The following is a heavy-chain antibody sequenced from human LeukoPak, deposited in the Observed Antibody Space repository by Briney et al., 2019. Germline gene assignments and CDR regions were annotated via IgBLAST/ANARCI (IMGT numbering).Heavy chain of an antibody. D-gene: IGHD6-13*01. CDR2: IYTSGST. V-gene: IGHV4-4*07. CDR3: ARDLWQQQPADDAFDI. Sequence: PSETLSLTCTVSGGSISSYYWSWIRQPAGKGLEWIGRIYTSGSTNYNPSLKSRVTMSVDTSKNQFSLKLSSATAADTAVYYCARDLWQQQPADDAFDIWGQGTMVTVSS. J-gene: IGHJ3*02. CDR1: GGSISSYY.